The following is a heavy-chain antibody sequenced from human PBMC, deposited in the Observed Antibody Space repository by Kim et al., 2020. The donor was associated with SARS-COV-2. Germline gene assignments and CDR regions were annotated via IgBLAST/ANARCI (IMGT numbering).Heavy chain of an antibody. CDR1: GFTFSSYA. CDR2: ISGSGGST. CDR3: AKDGIATTVTTINWYFDL. D-gene: IGHD4-17*01. J-gene: IGHJ2*01. Sequence: GGSLRLSCAASGFTFSSYAMSWVRQAPGKGLEWVSAISGSGGSTYYADSVKGRFTISRDNSKNTLYLQMNSLRAEDTAVYYCAKDGIATTVTTINWYFDLWGRGTLVTVSS. V-gene: IGHV3-23*01.